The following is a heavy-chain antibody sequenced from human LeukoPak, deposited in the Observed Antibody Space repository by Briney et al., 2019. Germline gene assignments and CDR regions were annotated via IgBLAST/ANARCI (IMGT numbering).Heavy chain of an antibody. D-gene: IGHD2-15*01. V-gene: IGHV3-33*01. CDR1: GFRFRSFA. J-gene: IGHJ4*02. CDR3: ATDSSGGPGGGYFDH. Sequence: GGSLRLSCEASGFRFRSFAMNWVRQAPGMGLEWVAVIWYDGSNENYADSVKGRFSISRDNPKNTLYLQMNSLTAADTAVYYCATDSSGGPGGGYFDHWGQGIPVTVSS. CDR2: IWYDGSNE.